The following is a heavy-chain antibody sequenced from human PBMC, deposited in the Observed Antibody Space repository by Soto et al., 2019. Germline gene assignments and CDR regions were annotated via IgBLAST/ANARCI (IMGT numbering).Heavy chain of an antibody. J-gene: IGHJ6*02. V-gene: IGHV1-46*01. CDR2: IDPSGGST. CDR1: GYIFTRYY. CDR3: ARDRGRAAAGEYFYYGMDV. D-gene: IGHD6-13*01. Sequence: ASVKVSFKACGYIFTRYYMHWLRQAPGQGLDWMGVIDPSGGSTSYAQSFQGRVTLTRDASASTVYMELSSLRSDDTALYYCARDRGRAAAGEYFYYGMDVWGQGSTVTVSS.